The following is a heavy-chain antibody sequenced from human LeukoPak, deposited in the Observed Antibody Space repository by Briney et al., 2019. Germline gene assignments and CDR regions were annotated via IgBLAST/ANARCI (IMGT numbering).Heavy chain of an antibody. CDR2: VDPRSGIT. CDR1: GYTFTDYY. D-gene: IGHD3-9*01. V-gene: IGHV1-2*02. J-gene: IGHJ4*02. CDR3: ATDNYGMLDY. Sequence: GASVKVSCKASGYTFTDYYIHWVRRAPGQGLEWMGWVDPRSGITKCTQKFQGRVTMTRDTSINTVYVDLSGLTFDDTAVYYCATDNYGMLDYWGQGTPVTVSS.